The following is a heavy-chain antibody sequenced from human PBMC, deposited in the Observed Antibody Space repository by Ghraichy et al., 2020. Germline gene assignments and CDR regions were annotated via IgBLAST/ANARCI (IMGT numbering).Heavy chain of an antibody. D-gene: IGHD5-12*01. Sequence: GGSLRLSCAASGFTVSSNYMSWVRQAPGKGLEWVSVIYSGGSTYYADPVKGRFTISRDNSKNTLYLQLNSLRAEDTAVYYCARAGSLGWLRLGYYFDYWGQGTLVTVSS. CDR3: ARAGSLGWLRLGYYFDY. J-gene: IGHJ4*02. V-gene: IGHV3-66*02. CDR1: GFTVSSNY. CDR2: IYSGGST.